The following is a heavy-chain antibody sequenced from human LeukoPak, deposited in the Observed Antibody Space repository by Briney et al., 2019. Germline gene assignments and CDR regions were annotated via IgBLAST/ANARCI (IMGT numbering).Heavy chain of an antibody. Sequence: ASVKVSCKASGYTFTSYDINWVRQATGQGLEWMGWMNPNSGSTGYAQKFQGRVTIPRNTSISTAYMVLSGLRSEDTAVYYCARGRSTGYPYYFEYWGEGTLVTVSS. CDR3: ARGRSTGYPYYFEY. CDR1: GYTFTSYD. J-gene: IGHJ4*02. CDR2: MNPNSGST. V-gene: IGHV1-8*03. D-gene: IGHD5-12*01.